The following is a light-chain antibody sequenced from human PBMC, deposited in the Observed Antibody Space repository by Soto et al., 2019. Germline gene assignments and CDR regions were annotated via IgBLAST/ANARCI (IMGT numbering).Light chain of an antibody. CDR3: SAWDDSLNGWL. CDR2: GNR. J-gene: IGLJ3*02. CDR1: SSNLGAGYD. V-gene: IGLV1-40*01. Sequence: QSVLTQPPSVSGAPGQRVTLSCTGNSSNLGAGYDVHWYQQLPGAAPKLVIFGNRNRPSGVPERFSGSKSATSASLAISGLQSEDEADYYCSAWDDSLNGWLFGGGTKLTVL.